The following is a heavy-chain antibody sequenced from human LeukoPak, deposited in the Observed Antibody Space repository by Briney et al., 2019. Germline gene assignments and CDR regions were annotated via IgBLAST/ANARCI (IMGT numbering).Heavy chain of an antibody. D-gene: IGHD3-9*01. CDR1: GGTFSSHA. V-gene: IGHV1-18*04. J-gene: IGHJ6*01. CDR2: VSAHNGNT. Sequence: GASVKVSCKASGGTFSSHAIAWVRQAPGHGLEWIGWVSAHNGNTNYAQNLQDRVTMTTDASTTTAFMELRSLRSDDSALYYCARAVLVKIKRGGGNRYYHFSMDVWGEGTAVTVSS. CDR3: ARAVLVKIKRGGGNRYYHFSMDV.